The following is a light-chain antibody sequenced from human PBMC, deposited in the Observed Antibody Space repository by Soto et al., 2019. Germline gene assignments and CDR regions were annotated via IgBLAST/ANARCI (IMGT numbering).Light chain of an antibody. CDR1: QSVSSN. V-gene: IGKV3-15*01. Sequence: EIVMTQSPVTLSVSPGERVTLSCRASQSVSSNLAWYQQKPGQAPSLLIYGAFTRATGIPARFSGTGSGTEFTLTISSLQSEDFALYYCQQYATDPLTFGGGTKVDIK. CDR3: QQYATDPLT. J-gene: IGKJ4*01. CDR2: GAF.